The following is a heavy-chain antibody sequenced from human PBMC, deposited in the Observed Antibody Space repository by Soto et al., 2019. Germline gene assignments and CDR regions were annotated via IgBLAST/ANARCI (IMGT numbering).Heavy chain of an antibody. CDR1: GDSISSDKW. CDR2: IHHSGNS. V-gene: IGHV4-4*02. CDR3: ARGERQQQRDY. D-gene: IGHD6-13*01. J-gene: IGHJ4*02. Sequence: QVQLQESGPGLVKPSGTLSLTCAVSGDSISSDKWWSWVRQPPGKGLEWIGEIHHSGNSNYNPSLKSRVIISVDKSKNQFSLKLSSVPDADTAVYYCARGERQQQRDYWGQGTLVTVS.